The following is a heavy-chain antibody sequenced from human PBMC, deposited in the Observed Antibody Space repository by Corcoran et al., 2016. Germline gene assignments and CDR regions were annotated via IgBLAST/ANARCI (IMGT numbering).Heavy chain of an antibody. CDR2: ISAYNGNT. Sequence: QVQLVQSGAEVKKPGASVKVSCKASGYTFTSYGISWVRQAPGQGLEWMGWISAYNGNTNYAQKHQGRVTMTTDTSTSTAYMELRSLRSDDTAVYYCARRRAYYYASSGYLGAFDIWGQGTMVTVSS. D-gene: IGHD3-22*01. CDR3: ARRRAYYYASSGYLGAFDI. CDR1: GYTFTSYG. J-gene: IGHJ3*02. V-gene: IGHV1-18*01.